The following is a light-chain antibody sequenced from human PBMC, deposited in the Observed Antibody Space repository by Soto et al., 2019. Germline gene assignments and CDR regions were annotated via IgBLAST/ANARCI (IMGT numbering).Light chain of an antibody. J-gene: IGKJ1*01. CDR2: GAS. Sequence: EILMTQSPATLSVSAGERATLSCRASQSVSGNLAWYQQQPGPAPRILIYGASTRATGIPARLSGSGSGTEFTLTISDVEPEDFAVYYCQHYGSSGTFGQGTKVDIK. CDR3: QHYGSSGT. CDR1: QSVSGN. V-gene: IGKV3-15*01.